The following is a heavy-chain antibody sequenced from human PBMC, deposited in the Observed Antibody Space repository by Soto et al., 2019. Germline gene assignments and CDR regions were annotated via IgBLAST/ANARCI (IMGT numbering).Heavy chain of an antibody. V-gene: IGHV3-30*18. CDR3: AKVYSGYDFYMDV. J-gene: IGHJ6*03. Sequence: QVQLVESGGGVVQPGRSLRLSCAASGFTFSSYGMHWVRQAPGKGLEWVAVISYDGSNKYYADSVKGRFTISRDNSKNTLYLQMNSLRAEDTAVYYCAKVYSGYDFYMDVWGKGTTVTVSS. CDR1: GFTFSSYG. D-gene: IGHD5-12*01. CDR2: ISYDGSNK.